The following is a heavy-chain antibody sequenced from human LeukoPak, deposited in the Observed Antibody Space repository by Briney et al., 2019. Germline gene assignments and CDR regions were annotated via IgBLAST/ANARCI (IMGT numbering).Heavy chain of an antibody. CDR2: IYSGGST. J-gene: IGHJ5*02. CDR1: GFTVSSNY. V-gene: IGHV3-53*01. Sequence: GGSLRLSCAASGFTVSSNYMSWVRQAPGKGLEWVSVIYSGGSTYYADSVKGRFTISRDNSKNTLYLQMNSLRAEDTAVYYCAREYYYDSSGHFSWGQGTLVTVSS. CDR3: AREYYYDSSGHFS. D-gene: IGHD3-22*01.